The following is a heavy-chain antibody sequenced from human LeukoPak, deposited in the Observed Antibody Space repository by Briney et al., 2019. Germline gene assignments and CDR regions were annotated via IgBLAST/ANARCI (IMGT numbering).Heavy chain of an antibody. D-gene: IGHD1-26*01. V-gene: IGHV3-33*01. CDR1: GFTFSTYG. Sequence: GRSLRLSCAASGFTFSTYGMHWVRQAPGKRLEWVAVTWYDGSYKYYGDSVKGRFTISRDNSKNTLYLQMASLRVEDTAVYYCARQFDGSHPNAFDIWGQGTMVTVSS. CDR2: TWYDGSYK. CDR3: ARQFDGSHPNAFDI. J-gene: IGHJ3*02.